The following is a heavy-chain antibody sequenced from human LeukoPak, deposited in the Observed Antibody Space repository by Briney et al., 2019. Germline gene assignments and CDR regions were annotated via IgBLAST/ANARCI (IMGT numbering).Heavy chain of an antibody. CDR1: GYTFTSYG. V-gene: IGHV1-69*05. J-gene: IGHJ4*02. CDR2: IIPIFGTA. Sequence: SVKVSCKASGYTFTSYGISWVRQAPGQGLEWMGGIIPIFGTANYAQKFQGRVTITTDESTSTAYMELSSLRSEDTAVYYCARSSGSYYDYWGQGTLVTVSS. D-gene: IGHD1-26*01. CDR3: ARSSGSYYDY.